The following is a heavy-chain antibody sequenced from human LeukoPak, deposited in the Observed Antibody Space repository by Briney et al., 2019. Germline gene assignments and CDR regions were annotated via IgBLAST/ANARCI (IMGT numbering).Heavy chain of an antibody. CDR1: GGSFSGYY. CDR2: IYYSGST. V-gene: IGHV4-59*01. CDR3: AGSLSYDAFDI. J-gene: IGHJ3*02. D-gene: IGHD1-26*01. Sequence: ASETLSLTCAVYGGSFSGYYWSWIRQPPGKGLEWIGYIYYSGSTNYNPSLKSRVTISVDTSKNQFSLKLSSVTAADTAVYYCAGSLSYDAFDIWGQGTMVTVSS.